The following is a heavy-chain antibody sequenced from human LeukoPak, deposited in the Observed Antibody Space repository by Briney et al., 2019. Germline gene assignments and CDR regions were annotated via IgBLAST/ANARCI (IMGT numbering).Heavy chain of an antibody. Sequence: GGSLRLSCAASGFNFDDYAMHWVRQAPGKGLEWVSGISWHSDRIGYADSVKGRFTISRDNAKNSLYLQMDSLRAEDAAVYYCARTSGESTAALRAPFDYWGQGTLATVSS. D-gene: IGHD6-6*01. J-gene: IGHJ4*02. V-gene: IGHV3-9*01. CDR3: ARTSGESTAALRAPFDY. CDR2: ISWHSDRI. CDR1: GFNFDDYA.